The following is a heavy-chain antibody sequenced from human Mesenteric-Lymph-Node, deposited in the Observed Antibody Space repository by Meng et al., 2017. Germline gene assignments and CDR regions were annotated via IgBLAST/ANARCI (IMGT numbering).Heavy chain of an antibody. Sequence: QGPPKGPGPGSVKPSPTLSLTCTVSGGSISSGGYYWSWIRQHPGKGLEWIGYIHDSGSTYYNPSLKSRVTISADTSKNQFSLKLSSVTAADTAVYYCARASYGSGSPLGESWFDPWGQGTLVTVSS. CDR1: GGSISSGGYY. CDR3: ARASYGSGSPLGESWFDP. V-gene: IGHV4-31*03. CDR2: IHDSGST. D-gene: IGHD3-10*01. J-gene: IGHJ5*02.